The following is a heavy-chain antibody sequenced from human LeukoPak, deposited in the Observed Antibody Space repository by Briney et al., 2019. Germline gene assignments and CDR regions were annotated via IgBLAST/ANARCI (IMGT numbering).Heavy chain of an antibody. CDR2: ISYTGTYI. Sequence: GGSLRLSCEASGFIFSSYWMSWVRQAPGKGLEWVSSISYTGTYIYYADSVKGRFTISRDNAQNSLYLQMNSLRAEDTAIYYCVRDRGTYRPIDYWGQGTLVTVSS. CDR1: GFIFSSYW. D-gene: IGHD1-26*01. V-gene: IGHV3-21*04. CDR3: VRDRGTYRPIDY. J-gene: IGHJ4*02.